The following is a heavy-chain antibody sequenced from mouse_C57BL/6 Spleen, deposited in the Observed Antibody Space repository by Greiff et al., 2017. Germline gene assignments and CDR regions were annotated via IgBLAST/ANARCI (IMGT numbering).Heavy chain of an antibody. D-gene: IGHD1-1*01. V-gene: IGHV1-55*01. J-gene: IGHJ4*01. CDR3: ARRDYYGSRHYAMDY. CDR2: IYPGSGST. CDR1: GYTFTSYW. Sequence: QVQLQQPGAELVQPGASVKLSCKASGYTFTSYWITWVKQRPGQGLEWIGDIYPGSGSTNYNEKFKSKATLTVDTSSSTAYMQLSSLTSEDSAVYNCARRDYYGSRHYAMDYWGQGTSVTVSS.